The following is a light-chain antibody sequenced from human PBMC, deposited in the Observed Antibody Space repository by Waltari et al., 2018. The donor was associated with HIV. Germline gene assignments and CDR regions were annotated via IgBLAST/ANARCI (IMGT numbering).Light chain of an antibody. J-gene: IGLJ1*01. Sequence: QSALTQPASVSGSPGQSITISCTGTSSDVGGYNYVFWYQQHPGKAPKLMIYEVTNRPSGVSNRVSGSKSGNTASLTISGLQAEDEADYYGSSYTSSSTQVFGTGTKVTVL. CDR2: EVT. CDR3: SSYTSSSTQV. V-gene: IGLV2-14*01. CDR1: SSDVGGYNY.